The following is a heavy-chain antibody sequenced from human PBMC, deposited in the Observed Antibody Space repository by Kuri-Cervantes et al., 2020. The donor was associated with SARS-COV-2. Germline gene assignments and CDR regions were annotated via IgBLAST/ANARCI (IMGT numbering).Heavy chain of an antibody. Sequence: SQTLSLTCAVHGGSFSGYYWSWIRQPPGKGLEWIGEINHSGSTNYNPSLKSRVTISVDTSKNQFSLKLSSVTAADTAVYYCARAGDNWGQGDDAFDIWGQGTMVTVSS. CDR3: ARAGDNWGQGDDAFDI. D-gene: IGHD7-27*01. CDR1: GGSFSGYY. V-gene: IGHV4-34*01. J-gene: IGHJ3*02. CDR2: INHSGST.